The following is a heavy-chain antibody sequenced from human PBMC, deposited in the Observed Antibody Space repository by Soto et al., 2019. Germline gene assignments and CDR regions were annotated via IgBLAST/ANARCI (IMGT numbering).Heavy chain of an antibody. Sequence: PGGSLGLSCGGSVFIFSIYGMDWVRQAPGKGLEWVTGISYDGGERFYADSVKGRFTISRDNSKNRLDLQMSSLRPEDTSVYYCARDLPLYCRGDCNFDFWGQGTMVTVSS. CDR3: ARDLPLYCRGDCNFDF. CDR1: VFIFSIYG. V-gene: IGHV3-30*03. CDR2: ISYDGGER. D-gene: IGHD2-21*02. J-gene: IGHJ4*02.